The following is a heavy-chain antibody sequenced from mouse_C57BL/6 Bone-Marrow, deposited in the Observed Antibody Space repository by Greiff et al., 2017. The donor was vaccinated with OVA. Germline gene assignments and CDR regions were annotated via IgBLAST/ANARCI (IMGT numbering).Heavy chain of an antibody. CDR1: GYTFTDYY. Sequence: VQLKESGPVLVKPGASVKMSCKASGYTFTDYYMNWVKQSHGKSLEWIGVINPYNGGTSYNQKFKGKATLTVDKSSSTAYMELNSLTSEDSAVYYCARYYDDYAMDYWGQGTSVTVSS. V-gene: IGHV1-19*01. J-gene: IGHJ4*01. CDR3: ARYYDDYAMDY. CDR2: INPYNGGT. D-gene: IGHD2-4*01.